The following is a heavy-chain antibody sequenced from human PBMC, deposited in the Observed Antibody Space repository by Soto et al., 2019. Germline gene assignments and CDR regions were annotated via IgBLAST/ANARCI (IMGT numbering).Heavy chain of an antibody. CDR2: IYWDDDK. J-gene: IGHJ4*02. Sequence: QITLKESGPTLVKPTQPLTVTCTFYGFSLATSGVGVGWVRQPQGKALEWLALIYWDDDKRYSPSLKRRVTITKDNSKNQVLLTMTNVDPVYTGTYYCARTSPPRIFNYWCQGTVVTVYS. CDR1: GFSLATSGVG. D-gene: IGHD3-3*01. V-gene: IGHV2-5*02. CDR3: ARTSPPRIFNY.